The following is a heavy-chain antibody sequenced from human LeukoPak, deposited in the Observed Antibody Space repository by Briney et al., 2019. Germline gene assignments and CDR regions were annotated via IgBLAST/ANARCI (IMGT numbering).Heavy chain of an antibody. CDR3: ARERGYSYAYDAFDI. J-gene: IGHJ3*02. V-gene: IGHV3-30-3*01. CDR2: ISYDGSNK. Sequence: GRSLRLSFAASGFTFSSYAMHWVRQAPGKGLEWVAVISYDGSNKYYADSVKGRFTISRDNSKNTLYLQMNSLRAEDTAVYYCARERGYSYAYDAFDIWGQGTMVTVSS. D-gene: IGHD5-18*01. CDR1: GFTFSSYA.